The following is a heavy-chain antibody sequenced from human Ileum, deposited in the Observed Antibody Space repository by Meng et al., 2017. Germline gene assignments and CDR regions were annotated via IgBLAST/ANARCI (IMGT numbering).Heavy chain of an antibody. J-gene: IGHJ4*02. CDR2: IYESGTT. CDR1: GDSIRNGNW. D-gene: IGHD1-14*01. CDR3: ARVSYNKGSPKFDS. Sequence: QEQLQESGPGLVKPSETLSLSCAVSGDSIRNGNWWSWVRQPPGKGLEWIGEIYESGTTNYNPSLKSRVTISVDKSKNEFSLKLSSVTAADTALYYCARVSYNKGSPKFDSWGQGTLVTVPS. V-gene: IGHV4-4*02.